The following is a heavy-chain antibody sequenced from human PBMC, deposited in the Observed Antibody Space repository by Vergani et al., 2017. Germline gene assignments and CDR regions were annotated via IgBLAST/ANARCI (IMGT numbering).Heavy chain of an antibody. CDR1: GFTFDDYA. CDR2: ISWNSGSI. V-gene: IGHV3-9*01. Sequence: EVQLLESGGDLVQPGGSLRLSCAASGFTFDDYAMHWVRQAPGKGLEWVSGISWNSGSIGYADSVKGRFTISRDNAKNSLYLDMSSLRAEDTAVYYCVRDVRVSRTWGQGTLVAVSS. CDR3: VRDVRVSRT. J-gene: IGHJ3*01.